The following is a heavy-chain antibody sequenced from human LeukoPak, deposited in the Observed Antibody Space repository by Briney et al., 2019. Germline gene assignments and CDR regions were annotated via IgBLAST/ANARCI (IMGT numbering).Heavy chain of an antibody. J-gene: IGHJ4*02. CDR2: IKQDGSEK. CDR3: ARDLLGFDY. Sequence: GGSLRPPWAASGFPFGSNWMSWVGQPPGKGLEWVANIKQDGSEKYYVDSVKGRFTISRDNAKNSLYLQMNSLRAEDTAVYYCARDLLGFDYWGQGTLVTVSS. D-gene: IGHD1-26*01. V-gene: IGHV3-7*01. CDR1: GFPFGSNW.